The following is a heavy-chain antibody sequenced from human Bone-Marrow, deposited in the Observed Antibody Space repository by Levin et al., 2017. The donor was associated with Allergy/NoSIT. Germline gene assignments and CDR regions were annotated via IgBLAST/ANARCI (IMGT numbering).Heavy chain of an antibody. Sequence: QPSETLSLTCAASGFTFSNYGMHWVRQAPGKGLEWVAVIWYDGSNKNYAESVKGRFTISRDNSRNTLYLQMNSLRAEDTALYYCARDAFITMVRGYLDYWGQGALVTVSS. CDR2: IWYDGSNK. CDR3: ARDAFITMVRGYLDY. D-gene: IGHD3-10*01. J-gene: IGHJ4*02. V-gene: IGHV3-33*01. CDR1: GFTFSNYG.